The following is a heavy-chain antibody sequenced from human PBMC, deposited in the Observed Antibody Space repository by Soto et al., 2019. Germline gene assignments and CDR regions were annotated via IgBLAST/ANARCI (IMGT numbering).Heavy chain of an antibody. CDR2: ISAYNGNT. CDR3: ARDLGDGYHFDY. Sequence: ASVKVSCKASGYTFTTYGISWVRQAPGQGLEWMGWISAYNGNTHYAQKLQGRVTMTTDTSTSTAYMEVRSLRSDDTAVYYCARDLGDGYHFDYWGQGTLVTVSS. D-gene: IGHD5-12*01. V-gene: IGHV1-18*01. CDR1: GYTFTTYG. J-gene: IGHJ4*02.